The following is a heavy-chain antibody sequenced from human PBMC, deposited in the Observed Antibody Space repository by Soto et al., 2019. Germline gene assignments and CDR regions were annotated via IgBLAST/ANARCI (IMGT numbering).Heavy chain of an antibody. D-gene: IGHD3-16*01. Sequence: SETLSLTCTVSGGSISSYYWSWIRQPPGKGLEWIGYIYYSGSTNYNPSLKSRVTISVDTSKNQFSLKLSSVTAADTAVYYCARNEVRYDFLSEVYYYYGMDVWGHGTTVTVSS. V-gene: IGHV4-59*01. J-gene: IGHJ6*02. CDR1: GGSISSYY. CDR3: ARNEVRYDFLSEVYYYYGMDV. CDR2: IYYSGST.